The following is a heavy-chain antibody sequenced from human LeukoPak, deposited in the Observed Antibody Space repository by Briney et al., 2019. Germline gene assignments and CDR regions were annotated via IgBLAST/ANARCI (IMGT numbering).Heavy chain of an antibody. D-gene: IGHD6-13*01. J-gene: IGHJ5*02. V-gene: IGHV4-31*03. CDR1: GGSISSGCYY. CDR3: ARDAPGGEQQLVRWFDP. Sequence: SQTLSLTCTVSGGSISSGCYYWSRIPQRPGKDLDWIGYIYYSGSTYYNPSLKSRVTISVDTSKIQFSLKLSSVTAADTAVYYCARDAPGGEQQLVRWFDPWGQGTLVTVSS. CDR2: IYYSGST.